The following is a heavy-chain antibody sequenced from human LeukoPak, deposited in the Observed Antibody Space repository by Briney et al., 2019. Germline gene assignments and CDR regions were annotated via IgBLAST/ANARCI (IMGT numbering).Heavy chain of an antibody. D-gene: IGHD1-1*01. Sequence: GGSLRLSCAASGFTFRSYAVHWVRQPPGKGLEWVVVISSDGNTQFYADSVKGRFTISRDNSKNTVYLQMNSLRAEDTAVYYCARAGVPVPGTAWFDPWGQGTLVTVSS. CDR3: ARAGVPVPGTAWFDP. J-gene: IGHJ5*02. V-gene: IGHV3-30-3*01. CDR1: GFTFRSYA. CDR2: ISSDGNTQ.